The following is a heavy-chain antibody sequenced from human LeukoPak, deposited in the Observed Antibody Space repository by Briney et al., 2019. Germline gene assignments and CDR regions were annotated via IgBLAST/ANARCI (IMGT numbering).Heavy chain of an antibody. D-gene: IGHD3-22*01. J-gene: IGHJ4*02. CDR2: ISWNSGSI. CDR3: AKVIRYYDSSGYYSVGFDY. V-gene: IGHV3-9*01. CDR1: GFTFDDYA. Sequence: PGGSLRLSCAASGFTFDDYAMHWVRQAPGKGLEWVSGISWNSGSIGYADSVKGRFTISRDNAKNSLYLQMNSLRAEDTALYYCAKVIRYYDSSGYYSVGFDYWGQGTLVTVSS.